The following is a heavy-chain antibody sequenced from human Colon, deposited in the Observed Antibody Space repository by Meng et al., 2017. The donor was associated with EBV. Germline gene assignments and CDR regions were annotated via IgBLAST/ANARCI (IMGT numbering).Heavy chain of an antibody. CDR1: GGSISSHY. V-gene: IGHV4-59*11. CDR3: ARGGVPTARNWFDP. D-gene: IGHD5-12*01. J-gene: IGHJ5*02. CDR2: IYCSGST. Sequence: ESRPELVKPSETLPPTVTVFGGSISSHYCTWIRQPPGKGLEWIGYIYCSGSTNYNPSLKSRVTISVDTSTTQFSLKLSPVTAADTAVYYCARGGVPTARNWFDPWGQGTLVTVSS.